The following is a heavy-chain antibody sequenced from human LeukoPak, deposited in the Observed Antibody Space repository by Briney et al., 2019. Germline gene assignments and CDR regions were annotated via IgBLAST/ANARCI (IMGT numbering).Heavy chain of an antibody. CDR3: AKVAPPLYYDFWSGYPDAFDI. J-gene: IGHJ3*02. D-gene: IGHD3-3*01. CDR2: ISGSGGST. CDR1: GFTFSSYA. V-gene: IGHV3-23*01. Sequence: PGGSLRLSCAASGFTFSSYAMSWVRQAPGKGLEWVSAISGSGGSTYYADSVKGRFTISRDNSKNTLYLQMDSLRAEDTAVYYCAKVAPPLYYDFWSGYPDAFDIWGQGTMVTVSS.